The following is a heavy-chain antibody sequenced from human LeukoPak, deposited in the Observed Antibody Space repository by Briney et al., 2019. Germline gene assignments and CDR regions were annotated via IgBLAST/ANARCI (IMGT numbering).Heavy chain of an antibody. D-gene: IGHD3-22*01. CDR3: AKTRYYYDSSGYYFDY. CDR1: GFTFSDYY. J-gene: IGHJ4*02. CDR2: ISYDGSNK. Sequence: GGFLRLTCAASGFTFSDYYMSWIRQAPGKGLEWVAVISYDGSNKYYADSVKGRFTISRDNSKNTLYLQMNSLRAEDTAVYYCAKTRYYYDSSGYYFDYWGQGTLVTVSS. V-gene: IGHV3-30*18.